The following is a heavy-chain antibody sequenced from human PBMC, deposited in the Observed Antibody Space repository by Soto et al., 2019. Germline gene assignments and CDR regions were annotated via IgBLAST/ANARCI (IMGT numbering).Heavy chain of an antibody. CDR2: IRNKANSYST. D-gene: IGHD3-16*01. CDR1: GFTFSDHY. J-gene: IGHJ3*02. Sequence: PGGSLRLSCAASGFTFSDHYMDWVRQAPGKGLEWVGRIRNKANSYSTEYAASVKGRFTVSRDDAMNALYLQMNSLKTEDTAVYYCPRHLVGSVGRGLEIWGQGTMVTVSS. V-gene: IGHV3-72*01. CDR3: PRHLVGSVGRGLEI.